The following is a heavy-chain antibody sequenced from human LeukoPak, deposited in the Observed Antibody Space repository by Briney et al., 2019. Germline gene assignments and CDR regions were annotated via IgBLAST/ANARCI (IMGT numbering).Heavy chain of an antibody. D-gene: IGHD3-10*01. CDR3: ARAPTYYYGSGTHIHWFDP. CDR2: MNPNSGNT. J-gene: IGHJ5*02. V-gene: IGHV1-8*01. CDR1: GYTFTSYD. Sequence: GASVKVSCKASGYTFTSYDINWVRQATGQGLEWMGWMNPNSGNTGYAQKFQGRVTMTRNTSISTAYVELSSLRSEDTAVYYCARAPTYYYGSGTHIHWFDPWGQGTLVTVSS.